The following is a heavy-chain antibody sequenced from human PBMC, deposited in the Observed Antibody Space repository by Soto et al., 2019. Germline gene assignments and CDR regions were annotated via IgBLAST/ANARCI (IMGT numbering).Heavy chain of an antibody. CDR3: SISNSYGRGEF. D-gene: IGHD7-27*01. CDR1: GGTRNSYT. CDR2: IIPVFGPT. Sequence: QVQLVQSGAEVKTPGSSVMVSCKASGGTRNSYTISWVRQAPGQGLAWMGGIIPVFGPTDYAQKFQGRVTITADQSTGTAYLDLFSLRSEVMAIYYCSISNSYGRGEFWGQGTLVTVSS. V-gene: IGHV1-69*01. J-gene: IGHJ4*02.